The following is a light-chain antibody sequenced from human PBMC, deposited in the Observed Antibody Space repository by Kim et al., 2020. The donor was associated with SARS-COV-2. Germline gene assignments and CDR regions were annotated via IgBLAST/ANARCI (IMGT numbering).Light chain of an antibody. V-gene: IGLV3-19*01. CDR2: GRN. CDR1: NLRNYY. CDR3: NSRDNGAKVI. Sequence: SSELTQDPAVSVALGQTVRITCQGDNLRNYYATWYQHKPGQAPALAIYGRNSRPSGIPDRFPGSTSGNTASLTITGAQAEDEADYYCNSRDNGAKVIFGGGTHLTVL. J-gene: IGLJ2*01.